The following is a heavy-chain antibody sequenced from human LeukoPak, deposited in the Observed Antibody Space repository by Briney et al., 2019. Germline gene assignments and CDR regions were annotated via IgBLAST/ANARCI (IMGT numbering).Heavy chain of an antibody. CDR3: ARAGYCSGGSCLGNWFDP. J-gene: IGHJ5*02. CDR1: GFTFSTYS. Sequence: GGSLRLSCAASGFTFSTYSMNWVRQAPGKGLEWVSYISSSSSTIYYADSVKGRFTISRDNAKNSLYLQMNSLRAEDTAVCYCARAGYCSGGSCLGNWFDPWGQGTLVTVSS. CDR2: ISSSSSTI. V-gene: IGHV3-48*04. D-gene: IGHD2-15*01.